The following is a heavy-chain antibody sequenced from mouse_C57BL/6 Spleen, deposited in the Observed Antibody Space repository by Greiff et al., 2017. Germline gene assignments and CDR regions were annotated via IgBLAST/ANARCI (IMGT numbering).Heavy chain of an antibody. J-gene: IGHJ3*01. CDR2: IDPETGGT. Sequence: QVQLQQSGAELVRPGASVTLSCKASGYTFTDYEMHWVKQTPVHGLEWIGAIDPETGGTASNQKFKGKAILTADKSSSTAYMELRSLTSEYSAVYYGTRYAYDGYYVPWFAYWGQGTLVTVSA. V-gene: IGHV1-15*01. D-gene: IGHD2-3*01. CDR3: TRYAYDGYYVPWFAY. CDR1: GYTFTDYE.